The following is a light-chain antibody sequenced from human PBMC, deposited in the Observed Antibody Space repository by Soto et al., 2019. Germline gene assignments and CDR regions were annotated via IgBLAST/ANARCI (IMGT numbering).Light chain of an antibody. CDR1: HSISNY. CDR2: DAS. J-gene: IGKJ1*01. V-gene: IGKV1-5*01. CDR3: QQYSVYWT. Sequence: DIQMTQSPSTLSASLGDRATLSCRASHSISNYLAWYQQKPGKAPKVLIYDASSWAGGIPSRFTGSGSGTEFTLTINSLQPDDFATYYCQQYSVYWTFGQGTKVDIK.